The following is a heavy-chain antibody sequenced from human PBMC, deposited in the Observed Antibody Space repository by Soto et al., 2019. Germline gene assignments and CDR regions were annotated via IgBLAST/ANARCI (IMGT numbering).Heavy chain of an antibody. CDR2: ISGTGSRT. Sequence: PGGSLRLSCAASGFTFNTNAMSWVRQAPGKGLEWVSSISGTGSRTYYADSVKGRFTIARDNSKNTVSLQMNNLRAEDTGLYYCTKDTGYLSMDAWGQGTTATVSS. CDR1: GFTFNTNA. CDR3: TKDTGYLSMDA. V-gene: IGHV3-23*01. D-gene: IGHD6-25*01. J-gene: IGHJ6*02.